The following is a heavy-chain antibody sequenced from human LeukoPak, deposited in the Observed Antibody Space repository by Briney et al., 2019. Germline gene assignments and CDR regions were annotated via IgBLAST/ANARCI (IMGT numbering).Heavy chain of an antibody. J-gene: IGHJ4*02. D-gene: IGHD2-8*02. CDR2: IKRDGSDK. CDR1: GFTCTNAC. Sequence: PRGSLSLCCATAGFTCTNACMSWVRQAPGKGLEWLASIKRDGSDKYFVDSVKGRFTISRDNAKKSLFLQMNTLRAEDTAVYYCAGSGYWGQGTLVT. CDR3: AGSGY. V-gene: IGHV3-7*05.